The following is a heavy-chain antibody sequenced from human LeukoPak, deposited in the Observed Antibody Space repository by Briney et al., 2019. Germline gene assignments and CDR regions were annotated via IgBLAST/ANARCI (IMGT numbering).Heavy chain of an antibody. CDR1: GYTFTGYY. Sequence: ASVKVSCKASGYTFTGYYMHGVRQAPGQGLEWMGWINPNSGGTNYAQKFQGRVTMTRDTSISTAYMELSRLRSDDTAVYYCARGFGYYCSSTSCYSRYFQHWGQGTLVTVSS. CDR2: INPNSGGT. V-gene: IGHV1-2*02. CDR3: ARGFGYYCSSTSCYSRYFQH. D-gene: IGHD2-2*01. J-gene: IGHJ1*01.